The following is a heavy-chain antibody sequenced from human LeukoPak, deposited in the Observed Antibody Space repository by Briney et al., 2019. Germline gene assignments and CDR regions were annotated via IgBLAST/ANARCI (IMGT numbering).Heavy chain of an antibody. J-gene: IGHJ4*02. V-gene: IGHV4-59*01. CDR1: GGSISSYY. Sequence: SETLSLTCTVSGGSISSYYWSWIRQPPGKGLEWIGYIYYSGTINYNPSLKSRVTISVDTSKNQFSLKLSSVTAADTAVYYCARGAYIAAAQYGYWGQGTLVTVSS. D-gene: IGHD6-13*01. CDR3: ARGAYIAAAQYGY. CDR2: IYYSGTI.